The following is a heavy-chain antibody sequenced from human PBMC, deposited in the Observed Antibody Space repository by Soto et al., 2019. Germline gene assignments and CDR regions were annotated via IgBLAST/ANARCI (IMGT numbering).Heavy chain of an antibody. V-gene: IGHV3-48*03. D-gene: IGHD1-26*01. Sequence: GGSLRLSCAASGFTFSSYEMNWVRQAPGKGREWVSYISSSGSTIYYADSVKGRFTISRDNAKNSLYLQMNSLRSEDTAVYYCAFWDIDAFDIWGQGTMVTVSS. CDR3: AFWDIDAFDI. CDR2: ISSSGSTI. CDR1: GFTFSSYE. J-gene: IGHJ3*02.